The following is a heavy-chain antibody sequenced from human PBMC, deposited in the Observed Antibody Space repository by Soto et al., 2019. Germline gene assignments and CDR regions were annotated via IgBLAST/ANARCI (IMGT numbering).Heavy chain of an antibody. Sequence: EVQLVESGGGLVQPGGSLRLSCAASGFTFTSNWMHWVRQAPGKGLAWLSRINSDGTTTTYADSVNGRFPISRDNAENTLYLQVNDLGGEDTAVYYCTRGGATGAGIYHFENWGQGTLVTVSS. D-gene: IGHD3-10*01. J-gene: IGHJ4*02. CDR2: INSDGTTT. V-gene: IGHV3-74*01. CDR1: GFTFTSNW. CDR3: TRGGATGAGIYHFEN.